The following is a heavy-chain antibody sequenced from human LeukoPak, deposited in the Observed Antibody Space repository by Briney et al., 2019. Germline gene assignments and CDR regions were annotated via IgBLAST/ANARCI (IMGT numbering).Heavy chain of an antibody. Sequence: GGSLRLSCAASGFTFDDYAMHWVRQAPGKGLEWVSGISWNSGSIGYADSVKGRFTISRDNAKNSLYPQMNSLRAEDTAVYYCAKEYDFWSGDPFDYWGQGTLVTVSS. D-gene: IGHD3-3*01. V-gene: IGHV3-9*01. CDR1: GFTFDDYA. CDR2: ISWNSGSI. CDR3: AKEYDFWSGDPFDY. J-gene: IGHJ4*02.